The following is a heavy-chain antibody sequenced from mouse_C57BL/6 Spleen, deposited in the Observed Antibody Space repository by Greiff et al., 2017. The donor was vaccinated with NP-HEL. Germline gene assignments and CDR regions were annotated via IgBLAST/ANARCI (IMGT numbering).Heavy chain of an antibody. J-gene: IGHJ4*01. Sequence: VKLVESGPGLVQPSQSLSITCTVSGFSLTSYGVHWVRQSPGKGLEWLGVIWSGGSTDYNAAFISRLSISKDNSKSQVFFKMNSLQADDTVIYYCARKGWDAMDYWGQGTSVTVSS. D-gene: IGHD3-3*01. CDR3: ARKGWDAMDY. CDR1: GFSLTSYG. V-gene: IGHV2-2*01. CDR2: IWSGGST.